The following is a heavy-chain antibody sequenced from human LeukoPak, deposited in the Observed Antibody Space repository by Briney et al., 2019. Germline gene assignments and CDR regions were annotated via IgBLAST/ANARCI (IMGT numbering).Heavy chain of an antibody. Sequence: GESLKISCKGSGYSFTNYWIAWVRQMPGKGLEWMGSIYPGDSDTRYSPSFEGQVTISADNPFTTAYLQWSGLTASDTALYYCARRADGYRKRFDYWGQGTLVTVSS. CDR1: GYSFTNYW. CDR3: ARRADGYRKRFDY. D-gene: IGHD5-24*01. V-gene: IGHV5-51*01. J-gene: IGHJ4*02. CDR2: IYPGDSDT.